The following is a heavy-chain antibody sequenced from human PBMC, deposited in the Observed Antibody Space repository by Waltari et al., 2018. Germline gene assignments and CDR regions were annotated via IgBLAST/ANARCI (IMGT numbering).Heavy chain of an antibody. CDR1: GFTFSSHW. Sequence: SGFTFSSHWMSWVRQAPGKGLEWVANIKKDGSEKYHVDSVKGRFTIARDNAKNSLYLQMNSLRAEDTAVYYCARDSGYCTTTSCRGDAFDIWGQGTIVTVSS. CDR2: IKKDGSEK. CDR3: ARDSGYCTTTSCRGDAFDI. D-gene: IGHD2-2*03. V-gene: IGHV3-7*03. J-gene: IGHJ3*02.